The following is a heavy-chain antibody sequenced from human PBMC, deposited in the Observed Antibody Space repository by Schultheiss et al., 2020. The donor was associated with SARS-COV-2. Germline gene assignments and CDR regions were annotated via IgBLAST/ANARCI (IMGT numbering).Heavy chain of an antibody. CDR1: GGTFDGYY. V-gene: IGHV4-34*01. J-gene: IGHJ4*02. D-gene: IGHD6-19*01. CDR2: IYNSAST. CDR3: ARHADSVDAVAGRGEFDY. Sequence: SETLSLTCAVYGGTFDGYYWSWIRQPPGKGLEWIGYIYNSASTYYSPSVKSRVSISVDTSKNQFSLKLSSVTAADTAVYYCARHADSVDAVAGRGEFDYWGQGTLVTVSS.